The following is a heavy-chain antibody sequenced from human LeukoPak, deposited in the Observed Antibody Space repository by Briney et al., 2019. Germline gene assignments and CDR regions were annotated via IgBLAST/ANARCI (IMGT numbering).Heavy chain of an antibody. CDR2: ISGSGCST. CDR1: GFTFSSYA. Sequence: RGSLRLSCAASGFTFSSYAVSWVRPAPGKGREWVSAISGSGCSTYEANTVKGRFSIYRDNSKNTLYLQMNSLRAEDTDVYYCAKDTQYYDSSAPPFDYWGQGTLVTVSS. CDR3: AKDTQYYDSSAPPFDY. D-gene: IGHD3-22*01. J-gene: IGHJ4*02. V-gene: IGHV3-23*01.